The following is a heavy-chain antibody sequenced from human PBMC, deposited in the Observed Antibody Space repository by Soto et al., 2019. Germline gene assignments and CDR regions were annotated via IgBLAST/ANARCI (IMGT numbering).Heavy chain of an antibody. J-gene: IGHJ1*01. CDR1: GFTCSNYG. Sequence: GSLRLSCAASGFTCSNYGMNWVRQAPGKGLEWVSAISGSGGSTSYADSVKGRFTISRDNSKNTLYLQMNSLRAEDTAVYYCAKDGSIAAAGTGYFQHWGQGTLVTVSS. CDR3: AKDGSIAAAGTGYFQH. D-gene: IGHD6-13*01. CDR2: ISGSGGST. V-gene: IGHV3-23*01.